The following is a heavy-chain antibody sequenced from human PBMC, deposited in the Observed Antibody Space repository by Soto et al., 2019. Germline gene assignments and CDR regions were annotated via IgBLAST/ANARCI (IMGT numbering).Heavy chain of an antibody. Sequence: EVRLLESGGGLVQPGGSLRLSCAASGFTFSVYAMSWVRQAPGKGLELVSGISGSGDSTHYADSVKGRFTVSRDNSKSMLYLQTNSLRAEDTAIYYCAKALYGGFTYWGQGTLVTVSS. CDR3: AKALYGGFTY. J-gene: IGHJ4*02. D-gene: IGHD3-10*01. V-gene: IGHV3-23*01. CDR1: GFTFSVYA. CDR2: ISGSGDST.